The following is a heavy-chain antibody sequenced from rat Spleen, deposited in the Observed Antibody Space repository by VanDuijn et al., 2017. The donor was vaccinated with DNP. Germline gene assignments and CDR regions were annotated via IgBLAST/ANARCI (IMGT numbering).Heavy chain of an antibody. CDR1: GFTFSAYY. CDR3: VRWNSGHFDY. J-gene: IGHJ2*01. Sequence: EVQLVESGGGLVQPGRSLKLSCAASGFTFSAYYMAWVRQAPAKGLEWVAYIGSPAYAPYSTDSVKGRFTISRDNAKSTLYLQMNSLRSEDMATYYCVRWNSGHFDYWGQGVMVTVSS. V-gene: IGHV5-22*01. D-gene: IGHD4-3*01. CDR2: IGSPAYAP.